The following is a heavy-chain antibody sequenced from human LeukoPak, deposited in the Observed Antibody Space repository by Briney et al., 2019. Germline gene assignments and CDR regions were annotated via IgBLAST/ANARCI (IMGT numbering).Heavy chain of an antibody. CDR1: GGSISSYY. V-gene: IGHV4-59*01. J-gene: IGHJ4*02. Sequence: SETLSLTCTVPGGSISSYYWIWIRQPPGMGLEWSGFIHYSGSTNYNPSLKSRVTISLDTSKNQFSLKLSSVTAADTAVYYCARGDWWELLGSWGQGTLVTVSS. CDR3: ARGDWWELLGS. CDR2: IHYSGST. D-gene: IGHD1-26*01.